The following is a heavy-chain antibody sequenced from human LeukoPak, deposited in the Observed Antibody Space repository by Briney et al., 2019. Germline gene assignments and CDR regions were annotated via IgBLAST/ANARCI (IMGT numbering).Heavy chain of an antibody. Sequence: SVKVSCKASGGTFSSYAIRWVRQAPGQGLEWMGRIIPILGIANYAQKFQGRVTITADKSTSTAYMELSSLRSEDTAVYYCAREGARRDGYPENAFDIWGQGTMVTVSS. CDR1: GGTFSSYA. CDR2: IIPILGIA. J-gene: IGHJ3*02. CDR3: AREGARRDGYPENAFDI. V-gene: IGHV1-69*04. D-gene: IGHD5-24*01.